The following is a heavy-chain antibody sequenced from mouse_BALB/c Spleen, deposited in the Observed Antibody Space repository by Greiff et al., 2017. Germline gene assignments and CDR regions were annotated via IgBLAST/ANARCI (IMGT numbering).Heavy chain of an antibody. D-gene: IGHD1-1*01. CDR2: ISDSGRT. CDR3: ARTVLRTFDY. V-gene: IGHV3-2*02. J-gene: IGHJ2*01. Sequence: VQLKESGPGLVKPSQSLSLTCTVTGYSITSDYAWNWIRQFPGSKVGWMGYISDSGRTSYNPSLKSRISITRDTSNNQFFLQLNSVTTEDTAAYYCARTVLRTFDYWGQGTTLTVSS. CDR1: GYSITSDYA.